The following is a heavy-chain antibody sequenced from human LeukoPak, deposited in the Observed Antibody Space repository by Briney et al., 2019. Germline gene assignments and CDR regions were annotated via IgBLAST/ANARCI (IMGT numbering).Heavy chain of an antibody. D-gene: IGHD5-24*01. V-gene: IGHV4-30-4*07. CDR2: IYYSGST. Sequence: SETLSLTCAVSGGSISSGGYSWSWIRQPPGKGLEWIGYIYYSGSTYYNPSLKSRVTISVDTSKNQFSLKLSSVTAADTAVYYCARARRDGYNFFDYWGQGTLVTVSS. J-gene: IGHJ4*02. CDR1: GGSISSGGYS. CDR3: ARARRDGYNFFDY.